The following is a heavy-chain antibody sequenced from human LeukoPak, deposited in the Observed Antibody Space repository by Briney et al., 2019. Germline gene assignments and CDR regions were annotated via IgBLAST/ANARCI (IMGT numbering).Heavy chain of an antibody. D-gene: IGHD2-15*01. CDR3: ARHFPGRALGYYYGMDV. J-gene: IGHJ6*02. Sequence: SETLSLTCTVSGGSISSYYWSWIRQPPGKGLEWIGYIYYSGSTNYNPSLKSRVTISVDTSKNQFSLKLSSVTAADTAVYYCARHFPGRALGYYYGMDVWGQGTTVTVSS. V-gene: IGHV4-59*08. CDR1: GGSISSYY. CDR2: IYYSGST.